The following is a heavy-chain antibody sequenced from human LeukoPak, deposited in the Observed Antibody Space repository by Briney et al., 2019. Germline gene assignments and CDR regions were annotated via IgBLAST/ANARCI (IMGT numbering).Heavy chain of an antibody. V-gene: IGHV1-18*01. J-gene: IGHJ4*02. Sequence: GASVKVSCKASGYTFTSYGISWVRQAPGQGLEWMGWISAYNGNTNYAQKLQGRVTMTTDTSTSTAYMGLRSLRSDDTAVYYCARDPPNFMVRGVISNYFDYWGQGTLVTVSS. CDR1: GYTFTSYG. CDR2: ISAYNGNT. CDR3: ARDPPNFMVRGVISNYFDY. D-gene: IGHD3-10*01.